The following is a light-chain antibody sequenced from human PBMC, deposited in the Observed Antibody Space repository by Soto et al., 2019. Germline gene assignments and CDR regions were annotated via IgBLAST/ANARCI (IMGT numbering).Light chain of an antibody. CDR1: QGISTF. Sequence: IQLTQSPSFLSASVGDRVTITCRASQGISTFLAWYQQHPGTAPKRLIYDASNLQSGVPSRFSGSGSGTEFTLTISSLQPEDFATYSCQQLNSYPLTFGGGTKVDIK. V-gene: IGKV1-9*01. J-gene: IGKJ4*01. CDR2: DAS. CDR3: QQLNSYPLT.